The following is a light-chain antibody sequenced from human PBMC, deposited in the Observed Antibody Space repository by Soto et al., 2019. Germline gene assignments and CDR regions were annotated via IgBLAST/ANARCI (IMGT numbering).Light chain of an antibody. Sequence: EIVMTQSPATLSVSPGERATLSCRASQSVSSNLAWYQQKPGQAPRLLIHGASTRATGIPARFSGSGSGTEFTLTISSLQSEDFAVYYCQQYNKWPPVTFGGGTKGEIK. CDR1: QSVSSN. CDR3: QQYNKWPPVT. V-gene: IGKV3-15*01. CDR2: GAS. J-gene: IGKJ4*01.